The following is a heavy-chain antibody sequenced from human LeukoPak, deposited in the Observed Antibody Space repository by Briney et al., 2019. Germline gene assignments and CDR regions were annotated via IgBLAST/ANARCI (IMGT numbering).Heavy chain of an antibody. J-gene: IGHJ4*02. Sequence: ASVKVSCKASGYTFTSNYIHWVRQAPGQGLEWMGMICPRDGSTSYAQKFQGRVTVTRDTSTSTVHMELSGLSSEDTAVYYCARDQEGFDYWGQGTLVTVSS. V-gene: IGHV1-46*01. CDR3: ARDQEGFDY. CDR2: ICPRDGST. CDR1: GYTFTSNY.